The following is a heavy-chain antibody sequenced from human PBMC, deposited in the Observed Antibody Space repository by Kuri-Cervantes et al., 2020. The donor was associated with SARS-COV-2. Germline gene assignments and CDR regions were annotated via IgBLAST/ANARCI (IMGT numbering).Heavy chain of an antibody. CDR3: ARGSSSLYNYFDP. CDR1: GGPISGGGYS. V-gene: IGHV4-30-2*01. Sequence: SETLSLTCTVSGGPISGGGYSWDWIRQPPGKGLEYIGYVYHSGSTYYNPSLKNRVTISIDRSRNQFSLKLSSVTAADTAVYYCARGSSSLYNYFDPWGQGTLVTVS. D-gene: IGHD3-10*01. J-gene: IGHJ5*02. CDR2: VYHSGST.